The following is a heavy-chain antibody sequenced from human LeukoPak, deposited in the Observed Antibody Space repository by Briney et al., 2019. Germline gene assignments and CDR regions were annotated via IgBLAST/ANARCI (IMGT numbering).Heavy chain of an antibody. D-gene: IGHD2-2*03. CDR2: IRYEGSNK. V-gene: IGHV3-30*02. CDR1: GFTFSSYG. CDR3: AKDHGYCSSTSCYAFLGY. J-gene: IGHJ4*02. Sequence: GGSLRLSCAASGFTFSSYGMHWLRQAPGKGLEGVAFIRYEGSNKYYADSVKGRLTISRDNFKNKLYLQMNSLRAEDMAVYYCAKDHGYCSSTSCYAFLGYWGQGTLVTVSS.